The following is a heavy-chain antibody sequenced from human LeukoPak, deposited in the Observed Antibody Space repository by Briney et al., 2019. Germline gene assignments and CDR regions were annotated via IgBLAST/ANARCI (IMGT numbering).Heavy chain of an antibody. D-gene: IGHD3-22*01. V-gene: IGHV1-2*02. CDR1: GYTFTGYY. Sequence: ASVKVSCKASGYTFTGYYMHWVRQAPGQGLEWMGWINPNSGGTNYAQKFQGRVTMTRDTSISTAYMELSRLRSDDTAVYYCARVSGSGYHELFDYWGQGTLVTVSS. CDR2: INPNSGGT. CDR3: ARVSGSGYHELFDY. J-gene: IGHJ4*02.